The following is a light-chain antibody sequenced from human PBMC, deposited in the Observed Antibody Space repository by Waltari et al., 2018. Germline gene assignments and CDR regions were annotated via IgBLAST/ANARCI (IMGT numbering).Light chain of an antibody. CDR2: GAS. CDR1: QSVRGS. V-gene: IGKV3-20*01. J-gene: IGKJ1*01. CDR3: QHYVRLPAT. Sequence: EIVLTQSPGTLSLSPGERATLSCRASQSVRGSLAWYQQKAGQAPRLLIYGASSRATGSPDRFSGSGSGTDFSLTISRLEPEDFAVYYCQHYVRLPATFGQGTKVEI.